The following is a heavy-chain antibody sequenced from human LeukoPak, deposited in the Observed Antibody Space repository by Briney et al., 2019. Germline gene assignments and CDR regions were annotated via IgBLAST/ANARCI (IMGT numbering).Heavy chain of an antibody. CDR1: GGSISSSSYY. Sequence: SETLSLTCTVPGGSISSSSYYWGWIRQPPGKGLEWIGSIYYSGSTYYNPSLKSRVTISVDTSKNQFSLKLSSVTAADTAVYYCASGNWRYYFDYWGQGTLVTVSS. J-gene: IGHJ4*02. CDR3: ASGNWRYYFDY. D-gene: IGHD1-1*01. CDR2: IYYSGST. V-gene: IGHV4-39*01.